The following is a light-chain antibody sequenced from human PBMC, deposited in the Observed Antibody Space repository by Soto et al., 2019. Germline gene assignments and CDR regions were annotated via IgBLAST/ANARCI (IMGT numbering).Light chain of an antibody. CDR2: KAS. CDR3: QQYNDNWT. V-gene: IGKV1-5*03. CDR1: QRISSW. Sequence: DIQMTQSPSTLSASVGDRVTITCRASQRISSWLAWYQQKPGKAPRLLIYKASNLESGVPSRFSGSGSGTEFTLTISSLQPDDSATYYCQQYNDNWTFGQGTKVEIK. J-gene: IGKJ1*01.